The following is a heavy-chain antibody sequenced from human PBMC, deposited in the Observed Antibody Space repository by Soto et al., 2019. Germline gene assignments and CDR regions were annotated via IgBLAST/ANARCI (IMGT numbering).Heavy chain of an antibody. CDR2: INPNSGGT. V-gene: IGHV1-2*04. J-gene: IGHJ5*02. CDR1: GYTFTSYG. D-gene: IGHD3-9*01. CDR3: ARDVPTIEGTNWFDP. Sequence: ASVKVSCKASGYTFTSYGISWVRQAPGQGLEWMGWINPNSGGTNYAQKFQGWVTMTRDTSISTAYMELSRLRSDDTAVYYCARDVPTIEGTNWFDPWGQGTLVTVSS.